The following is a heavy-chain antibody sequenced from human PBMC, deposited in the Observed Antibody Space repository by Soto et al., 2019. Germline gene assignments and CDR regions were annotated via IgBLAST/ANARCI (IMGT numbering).Heavy chain of an antibody. CDR3: TTLYCSSTSCYAITINV. CDR1: GFTFSGSA. D-gene: IGHD2-2*01. V-gene: IGHV3-73*01. CDR2: IRSKANSYAT. Sequence: GGSLRLSCAASGFTFSGSAMHWVRQASGKGLEWVGRIRSKANSYATAYAASVKGRFTISRDDSKNTAYLQMNSLKTEDTAVYYCTTLYCSSTSCYAITINVWGQGTTVTVSS. J-gene: IGHJ6*02.